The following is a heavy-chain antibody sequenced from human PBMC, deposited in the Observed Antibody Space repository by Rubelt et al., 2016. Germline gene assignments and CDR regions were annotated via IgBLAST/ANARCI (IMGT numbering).Heavy chain of an antibody. D-gene: IGHD6-19*01. CDR1: GGSLSSYY. CDR3: ARASSGWPLYYYYGMDV. V-gene: IGHV4-59*01. CDR2: IYYSGGS. Sequence: GPGLVKPSETLSLTCTVSGGSLSSYYWSWIRQPPGKGLEWIGNIYYSGGSNYKHSLKSRVNIAVDTSKNQFSLKLSSVTDADTAVYYCARASSGWPLYYYYGMDVWGQGTTVTVSS. J-gene: IGHJ6*02.